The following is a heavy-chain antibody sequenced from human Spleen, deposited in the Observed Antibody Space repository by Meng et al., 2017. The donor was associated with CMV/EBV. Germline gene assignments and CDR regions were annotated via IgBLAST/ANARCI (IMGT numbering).Heavy chain of an antibody. V-gene: IGHV4-34*01. D-gene: IGHD2-2*01. J-gene: IGHJ4*02. CDR2: INHRGST. Sequence: SETLSLTCAVYGGSFSGYDWSWIRQSPGKGLEWIGEINHRGSTNYNPSLKSRLTISVDTSKNQFSLKLSSVTAADTAVYYCASRGHCSSTSCSRDRFDYWGQGTLVTVSS. CDR1: GGSFSGYD. CDR3: ASRGHCSSTSCSRDRFDY.